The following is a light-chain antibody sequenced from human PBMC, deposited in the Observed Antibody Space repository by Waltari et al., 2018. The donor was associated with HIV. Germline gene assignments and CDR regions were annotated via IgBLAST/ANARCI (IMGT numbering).Light chain of an antibody. CDR3: SSYAGSATLA. V-gene: IGLV2-8*01. CDR2: EVT. J-gene: IGLJ2*01. Sequence: QSALTQPPSASGSPGQSVTISCTGTSSDVGAYTLVSWYQQRPGEALKLMIYEVTKRPSGVPARFSGSKSGNTASLTVSGLQAEDEADYYCSSYAGSATLAFGGGTKLTVL. CDR1: SSDVGAYTL.